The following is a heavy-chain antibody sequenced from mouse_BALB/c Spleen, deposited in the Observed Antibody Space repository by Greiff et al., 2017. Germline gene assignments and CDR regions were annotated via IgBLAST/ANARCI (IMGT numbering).Heavy chain of an antibody. D-gene: IGHD2-10*02. Sequence: EVQLVESGGGLVKPGGSLKLSCAASGFTFSSYTMSWVRQTPEKRLEWVATISSGGSYTYYPDSVKGRFTISRDNAKNTLYLQMSSLKSEDTAMYYCTREYGNYGRFAYWGQGTLVTVSA. V-gene: IGHV5-6-4*01. CDR3: TREYGNYGRFAY. CDR1: GFTFSSYT. J-gene: IGHJ3*01. CDR2: ISSGGSYT.